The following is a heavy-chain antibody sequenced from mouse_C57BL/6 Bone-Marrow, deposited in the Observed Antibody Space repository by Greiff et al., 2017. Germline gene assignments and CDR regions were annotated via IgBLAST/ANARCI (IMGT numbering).Heavy chain of an antibody. J-gene: IGHJ4*01. CDR1: GFTFSSYG. CDR2: ISSGGSYP. D-gene: IGHD1-1*01. V-gene: IGHV5-6*02. Sequence: EVKLVESGGDLVKPGGSLKLSCAASGFTFSSYGMSWVRQTPDKRLEWVATISSGGSYPYYPDSVKGRFNISRDNAKNTLYLQMSSLQSEDTAMYYCASPYYYGSSYYAMDYWGQGTSVTVSS. CDR3: ASPYYYGSSYYAMDY.